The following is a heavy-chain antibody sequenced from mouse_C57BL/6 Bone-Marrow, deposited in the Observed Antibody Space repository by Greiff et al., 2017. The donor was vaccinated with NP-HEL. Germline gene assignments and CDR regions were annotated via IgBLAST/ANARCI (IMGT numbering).Heavy chain of an antibody. CDR3: ARKGDYDGDY. V-gene: IGHV1-61*01. J-gene: IGHJ2*01. CDR2: IYPSDSET. Sequence: QVQLQQPGAELVRPGSSVKLSCKASGYTFTSYWMDWVKQRPGQGLEWIGNIYPSDSETHYNQKFKDKATLTVDKSSSTAYMQLSSLTSEDSAVYYCARKGDYDGDYWGKGTTLTVSS. D-gene: IGHD2-4*01. CDR1: GYTFTSYW.